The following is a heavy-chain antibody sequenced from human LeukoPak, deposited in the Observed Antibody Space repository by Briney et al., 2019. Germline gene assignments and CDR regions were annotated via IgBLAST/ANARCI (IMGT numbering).Heavy chain of an antibody. CDR3: ARHPHTMVRGARDHIRAYYFDY. Sequence: ASVKVSCKASGGTFSSYAISWVRQAPGQGLEWMGGIIPIFGTANYAQKFQGRVTITTDESTSTAYMELSSLRSEDTAVYYCARHPHTMVRGARDHIRAYYFDYWGQGTLVTVSS. CDR2: IIPIFGTA. CDR1: GGTFSSYA. V-gene: IGHV1-69*05. J-gene: IGHJ4*02. D-gene: IGHD3-10*01.